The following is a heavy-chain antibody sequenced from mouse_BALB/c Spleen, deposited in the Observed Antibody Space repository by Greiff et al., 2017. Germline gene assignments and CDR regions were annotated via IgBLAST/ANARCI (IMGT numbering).Heavy chain of an antibody. CDR2: IYPYNGGT. CDR3: SRGRFTTVDWYFDV. V-gene: IGHV1S29*02. Sequence: EVQLQQSGPELVKPGASVKISCKASGYTFTDYNMHWVKQSHGKSLEWIGYIYPYNGGTGYNQKFKSKATLTLDTSSSTAYMQLSSLTSEDSAVYYCSRGRFTTVDWYFDVWGAGTTVTVSS. CDR1: GYTFTDYN. J-gene: IGHJ1*01. D-gene: IGHD1-1*01.